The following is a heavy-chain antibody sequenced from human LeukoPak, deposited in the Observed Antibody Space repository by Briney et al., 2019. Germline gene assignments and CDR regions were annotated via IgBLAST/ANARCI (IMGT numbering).Heavy chain of an antibody. Sequence: PGGSLRLSCAASGFTFDDYAMHWVRQAPGKGLEWVSGISWNSGSIGYADSVKGRFTISRDNAKNSLYLQMNSLRAEDMALYYCAKADRSSTSCYAGYWGQGTLVTVSS. J-gene: IGHJ4*02. D-gene: IGHD2-2*01. V-gene: IGHV3-9*03. CDR1: GFTFDDYA. CDR3: AKADRSSTSCYAGY. CDR2: ISWNSGSI.